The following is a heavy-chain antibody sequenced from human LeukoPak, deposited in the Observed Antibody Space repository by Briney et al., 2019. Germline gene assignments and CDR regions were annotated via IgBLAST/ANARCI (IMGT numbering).Heavy chain of an antibody. J-gene: IGHJ6*03. V-gene: IGHV1-8*01. CDR3: ARGADSSSWYWGDYYYYYMDV. CDR1: GYTFTSYD. Sequence: GASVKVSCKASGYTFTSYDINWVRQATGQGLEWMGWRNPNSGNTGYAQKFHGRVTMTTNTSISTAYMELSRLRSEDPAVYYCARGADSSSWYWGDYYYYYMDVWGKGTTVTISS. D-gene: IGHD6-13*01. CDR2: RNPNSGNT.